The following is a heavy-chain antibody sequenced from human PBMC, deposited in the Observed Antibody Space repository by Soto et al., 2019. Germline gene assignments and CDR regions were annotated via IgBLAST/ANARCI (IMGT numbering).Heavy chain of an antibody. Sequence: QVQLVQSGAEVKKPGSSVKVSYKASGGTFSSYAISWVRQAPGQGLEWRGGIIPIFGTANYAQKFQGRVTITADESTSTAYMELSSLRSEDTAVYYCASSHGYCSGGSCSRSNDAFDIWGQGTMVTVSS. CDR1: GGTFSSYA. V-gene: IGHV1-69*01. CDR2: IIPIFGTA. J-gene: IGHJ3*02. CDR3: ASSHGYCSGGSCSRSNDAFDI. D-gene: IGHD2-15*01.